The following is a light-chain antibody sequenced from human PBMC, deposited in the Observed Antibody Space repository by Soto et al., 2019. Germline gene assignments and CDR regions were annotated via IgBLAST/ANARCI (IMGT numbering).Light chain of an antibody. CDR2: AAS. V-gene: IGKV1-39*01. Sequence: DIQMTQSPSSLSASVGDRVTISCRASQSVSNFLNWYQQKPGKAPKLLISAASSLQSGVPLRFSGSGSGTDFTLIISSLQPEDFATYYCQQSYSTPLTFGGGTKVEIK. J-gene: IGKJ4*01. CDR3: QQSYSTPLT. CDR1: QSVSNF.